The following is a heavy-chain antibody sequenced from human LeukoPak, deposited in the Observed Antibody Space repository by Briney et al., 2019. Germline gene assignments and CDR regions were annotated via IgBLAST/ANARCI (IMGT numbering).Heavy chain of an antibody. V-gene: IGHV4-59*01. CDR2: IYYSGGT. Sequence: NPSETLSLTCTVSGGSISSYYWSWIRQPPGKGLEWIGYIYYSGGTNYNPSLKSRVTMSIDTSKNQFSLRLTSVTAADTAVYYCARSYSSGYYYFDYWGQGTLVTVSS. CDR1: GGSISSYY. D-gene: IGHD6-19*01. CDR3: ARSYSSGYYYFDY. J-gene: IGHJ4*02.